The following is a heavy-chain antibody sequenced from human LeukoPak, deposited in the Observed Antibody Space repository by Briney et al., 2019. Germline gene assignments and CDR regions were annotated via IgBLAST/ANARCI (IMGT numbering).Heavy chain of an antibody. V-gene: IGHV1-3*01. Sequence: GASVKVSCKASGYTFTSYAMHWVRQAPGQRLEWMGWINAGNGNTKYSQKFQGRVTITRDTSASTAYMELSSLRSEDTAVYYCARGQSERPNYYGSGSLDYWGQGTLVTVSS. CDR3: ARGQSERPNYYGSGSLDY. J-gene: IGHJ4*02. CDR2: INAGNGNT. CDR1: GYTFTSYA. D-gene: IGHD3-10*01.